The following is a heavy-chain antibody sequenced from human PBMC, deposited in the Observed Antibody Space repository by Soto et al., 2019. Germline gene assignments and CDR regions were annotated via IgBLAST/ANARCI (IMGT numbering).Heavy chain of an antibody. V-gene: IGHV1-69*08. CDR3: ARDTFYCSSTRCQDY. J-gene: IGHJ4*02. CDR2: IIPILGIA. D-gene: IGHD2-2*01. Sequence: QVQLVQSGAEVKKPGSSVKVSCKASGGTFSSYTISWVRQAPGQGLEWMGRIIPILGIANYAQKFQGRVTISADKSTSTAYMELSSLRSEDTAVYYCARDTFYCSSTRCQDYWGQGTLVTVSS. CDR1: GGTFSSYT.